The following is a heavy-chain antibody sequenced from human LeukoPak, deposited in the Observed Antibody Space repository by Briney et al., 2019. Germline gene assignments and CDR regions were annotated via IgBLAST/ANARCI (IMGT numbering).Heavy chain of an antibody. Sequence: GGSLRLSCAASGFTFSSYAMHWVRQGPGKGLDYVSGISSNGGSTYYANSVKGRFTISRDNSKNTLYLQMGSLRAEDMAVYYCARDLNRSGWYTFDYWGQGTLVTVSS. J-gene: IGHJ4*02. V-gene: IGHV3-64*01. D-gene: IGHD6-19*01. CDR1: GFTFSSYA. CDR2: ISSNGGST. CDR3: ARDLNRSGWYTFDY.